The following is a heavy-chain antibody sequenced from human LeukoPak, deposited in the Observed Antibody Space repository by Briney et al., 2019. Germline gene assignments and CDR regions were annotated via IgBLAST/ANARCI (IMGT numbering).Heavy chain of an antibody. Sequence: ASVKVSCKASGYTFTNYDINWVRQATGQGLEWMGWMNPNSGNTGYAQKFQGRVTMTRNTSISTAYMELNSLTSEDTAVYYCASDTSHTGGYYYREDAFDVWGQGTMVTVSS. CDR1: GYTFTNYD. V-gene: IGHV1-8*01. CDR2: MNPNSGNT. CDR3: ASDTSHTGGYYYREDAFDV. D-gene: IGHD3-22*01. J-gene: IGHJ3*01.